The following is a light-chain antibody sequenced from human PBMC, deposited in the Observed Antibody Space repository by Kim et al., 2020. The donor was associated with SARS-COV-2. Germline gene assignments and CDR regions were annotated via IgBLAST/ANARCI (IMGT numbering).Light chain of an antibody. CDR2: VNSDGSH. Sequence: ASVKLTCTLSSGHSSYAIAWLQQPPEKGTRYLMKVNSDGSHTRGDGITDRFSGSSSGDERSLSISNLQSEDEADFSCQTWGTGFVVFGRGTKVTVL. J-gene: IGLJ2*01. V-gene: IGLV4-69*01. CDR1: SGHSSYA. CDR3: QTWGTGFVV.